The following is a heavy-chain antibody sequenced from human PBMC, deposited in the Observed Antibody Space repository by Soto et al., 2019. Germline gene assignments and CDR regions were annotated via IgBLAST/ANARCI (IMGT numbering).Heavy chain of an antibody. V-gene: IGHV4-34*01. CDR2: INHSGST. D-gene: IGHD4-17*01. J-gene: IGHJ4*02. CDR3: ARGLLRLDY. CDR1: GGSVSGYY. Sequence: QVQLQQWGAGLLKPSETLSLTCAVYGGSVSGYYWSWIRQPPGKGLEWIGEINHSGSTNYNPSLKSRVTISVDTSKNQFSLKLSSVTAADTAVYYCARGLLRLDYWGQGTLVTVSS.